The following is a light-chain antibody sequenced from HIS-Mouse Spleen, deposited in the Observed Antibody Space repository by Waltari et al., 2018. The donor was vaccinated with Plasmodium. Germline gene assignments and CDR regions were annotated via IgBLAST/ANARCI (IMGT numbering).Light chain of an antibody. J-gene: IGLJ3*02. CDR2: EDS. CDR1: ALPKKY. V-gene: IGLV3-10*01. CDR3: YSTDSSGNHRV. Sequence: SYELPQPPSVSLSPGQTARIPCSGDALPKKYAYWYQQKSGQAPVLVIYEDSKRPSGIPERFSGSSSGTMATLTISGAQVEDEADYYCYSTDSSGNHRVFGGGTKLTVL.